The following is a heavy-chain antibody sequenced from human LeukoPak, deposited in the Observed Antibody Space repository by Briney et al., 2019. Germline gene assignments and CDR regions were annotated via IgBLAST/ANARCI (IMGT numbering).Heavy chain of an antibody. CDR2: INPSGGST. CDR1: GYTFTTYY. J-gene: IGHJ3*02. Sequence: ASVTVSCKASGYTFTTYYIHWVRQAPGQGIEWMALINPSGGSTHYAQKFQGRVTVTRDTSTSTVYMELTSLRSEDTAVYYCACLPYAFDIWGQGTMVTVSS. V-gene: IGHV1-46*01. CDR3: ACLPYAFDI.